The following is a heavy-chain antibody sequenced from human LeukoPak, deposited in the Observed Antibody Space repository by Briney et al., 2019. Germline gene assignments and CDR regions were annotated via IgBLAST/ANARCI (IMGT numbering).Heavy chain of an antibody. J-gene: IGHJ4*02. V-gene: IGHV4-34*01. D-gene: IGHD3-22*01. Sequence: PSETLSLTCAVYGGSFSGYYWSWIRQPPGKGLEWIGEINHSGSTNYNPSLKSRVTISVDTSKNQFSLKLSSVTAADTAVYYCARPRRGYYYVYDYWGQGTLVTVSS. CDR3: ARPRRGYYYVYDY. CDR2: INHSGST. CDR1: GGSFSGYY.